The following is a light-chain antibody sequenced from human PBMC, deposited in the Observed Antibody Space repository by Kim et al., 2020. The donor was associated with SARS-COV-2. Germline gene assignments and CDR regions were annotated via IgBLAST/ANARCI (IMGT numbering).Light chain of an antibody. Sequence: RATLNGKSSQTVLYNSNNKNYLDWYQQKPGQAPMLLIYWASIRESVVSDRFSGSGSETGFTLTISSLHAEDVAVYYGQQYYSTPPSFGQGTKLEI. V-gene: IGKV4-1*01. CDR3: QQYYSTPPS. CDR2: WAS. J-gene: IGKJ2*03. CDR1: QTVLYNSNNKNY.